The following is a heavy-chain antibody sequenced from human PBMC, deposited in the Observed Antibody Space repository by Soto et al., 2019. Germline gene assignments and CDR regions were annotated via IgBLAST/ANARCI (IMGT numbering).Heavy chain of an antibody. J-gene: IGHJ4*02. CDR1: GYSISSSNW. D-gene: IGHD5-18*01. CDR2: IYYNGNT. Sequence: SETLSLTCAVSGYSISSSNWWGWIRQPPGKGLEWIGYIYYNGNTYYNPSLKSRVTMSVDTSNNQFSLRLNSVTAVDTAVYYCASKPNSLYYFDYWGQGTLVTVSS. V-gene: IGHV4-28*01. CDR3: ASKPNSLYYFDY.